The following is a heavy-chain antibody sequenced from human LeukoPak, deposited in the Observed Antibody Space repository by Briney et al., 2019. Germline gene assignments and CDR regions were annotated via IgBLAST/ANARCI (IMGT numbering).Heavy chain of an antibody. CDR1: GFTFSSYA. CDR3: AKDAPVGYYYDTSGLPD. D-gene: IGHD3-22*01. J-gene: IGHJ4*02. V-gene: IGHV3-23*01. Sequence: PGGSLRLSCAASGFTFSSYAMSWVRQAPGKGLKWVSVISGTGGSTYYADSVKGRFTISRDNSKNTVYLQMNSLRAEDTAVYYCAKDAPVGYYYDTSGLPDWGQGTLVTVSS. CDR2: ISGTGGST.